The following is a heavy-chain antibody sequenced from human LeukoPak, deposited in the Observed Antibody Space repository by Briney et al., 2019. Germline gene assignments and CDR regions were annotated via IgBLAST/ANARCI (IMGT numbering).Heavy chain of an antibody. J-gene: IGHJ4*02. D-gene: IGHD3-22*01. CDR3: ARSYSRYYDTTF. Sequence: PGGSLRLSCAASGFTVSSYYMSWVCQAPGKGLEWVSVIYSGGSTYYAESLKGRFTISRDNSKNTVYLQMNSLRAEDTAVYYCARSYSRYYDTTFWGQGTLVTVSS. CDR1: GFTVSSYY. V-gene: IGHV3-53*01. CDR2: IYSGGST.